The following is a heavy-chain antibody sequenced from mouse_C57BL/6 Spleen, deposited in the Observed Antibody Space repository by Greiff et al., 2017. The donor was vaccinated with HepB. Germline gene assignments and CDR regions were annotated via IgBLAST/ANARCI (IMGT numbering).Heavy chain of an antibody. CDR3: ARHPADY. J-gene: IGHJ2*01. V-gene: IGHV5-9*01. CDR2: ISGGGGNT. Sequence: DVMLVESGGGLVKPGGSLKLSCAASGFTFSSYTMSWVRQTPEKRLEWVATISGGGGNTYYPDSVKGRFTISRDNAKNTLYLQMSSLRSEDTALYYCARHPADYWGQGTTLTVSS. CDR1: GFTFSSYT.